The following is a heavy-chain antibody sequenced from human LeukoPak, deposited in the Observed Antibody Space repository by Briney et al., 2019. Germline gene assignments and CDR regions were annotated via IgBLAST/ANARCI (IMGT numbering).Heavy chain of an antibody. Sequence: GDSLKISCKGSGYSFATYWIGWVRQMPGKGLEWMAIIYPGDSDTKYSPSFQGQVTISADKSISTAYLQWSSLRASDTAMYYRARRIGVALDYWGQGTLVTVSS. J-gene: IGHJ4*02. CDR1: GYSFATYW. CDR2: IYPGDSDT. CDR3: ARRIGVALDY. D-gene: IGHD2-15*01. V-gene: IGHV5-51*01.